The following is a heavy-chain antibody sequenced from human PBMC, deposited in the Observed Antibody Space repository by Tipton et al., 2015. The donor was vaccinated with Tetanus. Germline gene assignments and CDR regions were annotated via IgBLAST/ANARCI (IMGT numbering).Heavy chain of an antibody. CDR3: ARIKDAVTTAFDI. CDR2: IYSGGST. CDR1: GFTVSSNY. D-gene: IGHD4-17*01. V-gene: IGHV3-53*01. J-gene: IGHJ3*02. Sequence: SLRLSCAASGFTVSSNYMSWVRQAPGKGLEWVSVIYSGGSTYYADSVKGRFTISRDNSKNTLYLKMNSLRAEDTAVYYCARIKDAVTTAFDIWGQGTMVPVSS.